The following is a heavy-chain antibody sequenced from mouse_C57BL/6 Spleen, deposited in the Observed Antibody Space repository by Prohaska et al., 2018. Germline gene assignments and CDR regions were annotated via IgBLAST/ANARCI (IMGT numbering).Heavy chain of an antibody. CDR2: INPNNGGT. CDR3: AREGYGSITGWFDY. V-gene: IGHV1-18*01. J-gene: IGHJ2*01. CDR1: GYTFTDYN. D-gene: IGHD1-1*01. Sequence: CKASGYTFTDYNMDWVKQSHGKSLEWIGDINPNNGGTIYNQKFKGKATLTVDKSSSTAYMELRSLTSGDTAVYYCAREGYGSITGWFDYWGQGTTLTVSS.